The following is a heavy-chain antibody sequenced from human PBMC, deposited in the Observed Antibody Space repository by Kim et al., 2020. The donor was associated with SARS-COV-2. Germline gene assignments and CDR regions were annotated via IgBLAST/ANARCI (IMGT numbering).Heavy chain of an antibody. V-gene: IGHV3-33*06. D-gene: IGHD3-10*01. Sequence: GGSLRLSCAASGFTFSSYGMHWVRQAPGKGLEWVADIWYDGTTKYYADSVKGRFTISRDNSKSTLYLQMNSLRAEDTAIYYCSKDPRVRGVYGMDVWGQGTTVIVS. CDR3: SKDPRVRGVYGMDV. CDR2: IWYDGTTK. CDR1: GFTFSSYG. J-gene: IGHJ6*02.